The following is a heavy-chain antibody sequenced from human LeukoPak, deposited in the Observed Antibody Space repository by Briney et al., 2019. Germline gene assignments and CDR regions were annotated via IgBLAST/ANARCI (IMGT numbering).Heavy chain of an antibody. V-gene: IGHV1-18*01. CDR3: ARGMRDAFDI. CDR1: GGTVSSYA. Sequence: ASVKVSCKASGGTVSSYAISWVRQAPGQGLEWMGGISAYNGNTNYAQKLQGRVTMTTDTSTSTAYMELSSLRSDDTAVYYCARGMRDAFDIWGQGTMVTVSS. CDR2: ISAYNGNT. J-gene: IGHJ3*02.